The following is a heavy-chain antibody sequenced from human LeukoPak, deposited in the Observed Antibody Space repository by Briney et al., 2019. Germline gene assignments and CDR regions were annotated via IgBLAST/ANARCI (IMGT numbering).Heavy chain of an antibody. CDR3: TPQGRIITGYYVY. D-gene: IGHD3-9*01. J-gene: IGHJ4*02. Sequence: GGSLRLSCAASGFAFSTYTMTWVRQAPGKGLEWVSTITGSGGDTYYSDSVKGWFTISRDNSKNTVYLQMTSLRAEDTALYYCTPQGRIITGYYVYWGQGTLVTVSS. CDR2: ITGSGGDT. CDR1: GFAFSTYT. V-gene: IGHV3-23*01.